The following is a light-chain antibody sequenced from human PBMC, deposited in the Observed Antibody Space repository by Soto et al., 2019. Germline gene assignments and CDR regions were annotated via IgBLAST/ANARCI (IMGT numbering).Light chain of an antibody. V-gene: IGLV2-8*01. CDR1: SSDVGGYNY. Sequence: QSALTQTPSASGSPGQSVTISCTGTSSDVGGYNYVSWYQQHPGKAPKLMIYEVSKRPSGVPDRFSGSKSGNTASLTVSGLQAEDEADYYCSSYAGSNEVFGGGTKLTVL. CDR2: EVS. J-gene: IGLJ3*02. CDR3: SSYAGSNEV.